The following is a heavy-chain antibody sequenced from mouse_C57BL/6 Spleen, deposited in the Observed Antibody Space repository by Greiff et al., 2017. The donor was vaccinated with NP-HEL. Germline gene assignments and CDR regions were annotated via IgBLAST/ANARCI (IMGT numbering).Heavy chain of an antibody. CDR1: GYAFSSSW. Sequence: VQLQQSGPELVKPGASVKISCKASGYAFSSSWMTWVKQRPGKGLEWIGRIYPGDGDTNYNGKFKGKATLTADKSSSTAYMQRSSLTSEESAVYYCARKGLTETRAMDYWGQGTSVTVSS. V-gene: IGHV1-82*01. J-gene: IGHJ4*01. CDR3: ARKGLTETRAMDY. CDR2: IYPGDGDT. D-gene: IGHD4-1*01.